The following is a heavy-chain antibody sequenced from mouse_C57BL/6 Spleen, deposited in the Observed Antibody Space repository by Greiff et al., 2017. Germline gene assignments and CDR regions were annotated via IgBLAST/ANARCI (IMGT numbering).Heavy chain of an antibody. J-gene: IGHJ4*01. CDR2: ISSGGSYT. D-gene: IGHD1-1*01. CDR3: ARLGIITTVVPMDY. V-gene: IGHV5-6*01. CDR1: GFTFSSYG. Sequence: EVKLMESGGDLVKPGGSLKLSCAASGFTFSSYGMSWVRQTPDKRLEWVATISSGGSYTYYPDSVKGRFTISRDNAKNTLYLQMSSLKSEDTAMYYCARLGIITTVVPMDYWGQGTSVTVSS.